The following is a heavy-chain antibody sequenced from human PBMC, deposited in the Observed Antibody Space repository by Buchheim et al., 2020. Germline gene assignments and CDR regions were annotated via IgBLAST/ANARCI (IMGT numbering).Heavy chain of an antibody. Sequence: EVQLLESGGGLVQPGGSLRLSCVVSGFTFSNYAMRWVRQAPGKGLEWVSEINGSGDSTYYAYSVKGRCTISRDNSKNTLYVQMNSLTDEDTAVYYCAKASRFYYGSGIDYWGQGTL. V-gene: IGHV3-23*01. CDR1: GFTFSNYA. CDR2: INGSGDST. D-gene: IGHD3-10*01. CDR3: AKASRFYYGSGIDY. J-gene: IGHJ4*02.